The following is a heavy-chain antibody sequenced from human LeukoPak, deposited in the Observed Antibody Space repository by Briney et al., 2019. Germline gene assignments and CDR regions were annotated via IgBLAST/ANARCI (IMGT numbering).Heavy chain of an antibody. CDR2: INPNSGGT. CDR1: GYTFTGYY. D-gene: IGHD3-22*01. J-gene: IGHJ4*02. CDR3: ARGGPTMIVVVIFDY. V-gene: IGHV1-2*02. Sequence: ASVKVSCKASGYTFTGYYMHWVRQAPGQGLEWTGWINPNSGGTNYAQKFQGRVTMTRDTSISTAYMELSRLRSDDTAVYYCARGGPTMIVVVIFDYWGQGTLVTVSS.